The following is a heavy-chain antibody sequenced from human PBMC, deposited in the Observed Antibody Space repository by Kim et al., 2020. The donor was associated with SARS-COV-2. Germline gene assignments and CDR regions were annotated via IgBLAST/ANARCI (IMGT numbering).Heavy chain of an antibody. CDR3: ARDLYCSSTSCPPSFDY. D-gene: IGHD2-2*01. Sequence: VKGRFTIPRDNSKHTLYLHMNSVSAEDTAVYYCARDLYCSSTSCPPSFDYWGQGTLVTVSS. J-gene: IGHJ4*02. V-gene: IGHV3-30*07.